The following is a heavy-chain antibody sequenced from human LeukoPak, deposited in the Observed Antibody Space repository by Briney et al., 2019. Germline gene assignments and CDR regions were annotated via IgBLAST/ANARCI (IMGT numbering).Heavy chain of an antibody. CDR3: ARSFYYYGSGSYFGY. Sequence: PSETLSLTCTVSGGSISSYYWSWIRQPPGKGLEWIGYIYYSGSTNYNPSLKSRVTISVDTSKNQFSLKLSSVTAADTAVYYCARSFYYYGSGSYFGYWGQGTLVTVSS. CDR1: GGSISSYY. CDR2: IYYSGST. J-gene: IGHJ4*02. D-gene: IGHD3-10*01. V-gene: IGHV4-59*08.